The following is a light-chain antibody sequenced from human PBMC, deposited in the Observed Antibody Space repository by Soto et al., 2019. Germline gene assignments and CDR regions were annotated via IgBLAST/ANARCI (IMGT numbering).Light chain of an antibody. J-gene: IGLJ3*02. CDR2: GNN. CDR3: QSYDSSLSGGV. V-gene: IGLV1-40*01. Sequence: QSVLTQPPSVSGAPGQRVTISCSGSTSNIGAGFDVQWYQQLPGTAPKLLIYGNNNRPSGVPDRFSGSKSGTSASLAITGLQAEDEADYYCQSYDSSLSGGVLGGGTKVTVL. CDR1: TSNIGAGFD.